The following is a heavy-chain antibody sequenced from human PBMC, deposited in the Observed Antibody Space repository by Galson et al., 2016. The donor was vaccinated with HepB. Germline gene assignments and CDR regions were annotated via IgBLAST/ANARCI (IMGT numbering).Heavy chain of an antibody. Sequence: SLRLSCAASGFTFSSYGMHWVRQAPGKGLEWVAVIWYDGSNKYYADSVKGRFTISRDNSKNTLYLQMNSLRAEDTAVYYCARDQLEGSFGELLHSGFDYWGQGTLVTVSS. D-gene: IGHD3-10*01. CDR3: ARDQLEGSFGELLHSGFDY. CDR2: IWYDGSNK. V-gene: IGHV3-33*01. J-gene: IGHJ4*02. CDR1: GFTFSSYG.